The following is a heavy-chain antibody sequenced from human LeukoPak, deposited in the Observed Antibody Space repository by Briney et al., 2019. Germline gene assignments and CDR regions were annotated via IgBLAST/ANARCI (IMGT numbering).Heavy chain of an antibody. CDR1: GGSFSGYY. J-gene: IGHJ5*02. V-gene: IGHV4-34*01. D-gene: IGHD3-10*01. CDR3: ARGFTMVREVWNWFDP. Sequence: SETLSLTCAVYGGSFSGYYWSWIRQPPGKGLEWIGEINHSGSTNYNPSLKSRVTISVDTSKNQFSLKLSSVTAADTAVYYCARGFTMVREVWNWFDPWGQGTLVTVSS. CDR2: INHSGST.